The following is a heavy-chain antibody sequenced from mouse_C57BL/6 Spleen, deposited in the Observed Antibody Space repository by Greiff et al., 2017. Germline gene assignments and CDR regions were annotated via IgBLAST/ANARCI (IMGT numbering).Heavy chain of an antibody. CDR1: GYTFTSYW. D-gene: IGHD1-1*02. CDR2: IHPNSGST. CDR3: AEGVAFDY. J-gene: IGHJ2*01. V-gene: IGHV1-64*01. Sequence: VQLQQPGAELVKPGASVSLSCKASGYTFTSYWMHWVQQRPGQGLEWLGMIHPNSGSTNYNEKFKSKATLTVDTSSSTAYMQLSSLTSEESAGYYCAEGVAFDYWGQGTTLTVSS.